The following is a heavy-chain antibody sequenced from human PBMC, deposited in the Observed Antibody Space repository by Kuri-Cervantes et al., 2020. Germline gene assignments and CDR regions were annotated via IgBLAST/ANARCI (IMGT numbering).Heavy chain of an antibody. CDR3: ARAVATYGDYRRNLDY. CDR1: GFTFSSYW. V-gene: IGHV3-74*01. D-gene: IGHD4-17*01. Sequence: GGSLRLSCAASGFTFSSYWMHWVRQAPGKGLVWVSRINSDGSSTSYADSVKGRFTISRDNAKNTLYLQMNSLRAEDTAVYYCARAVATYGDYRRNLDYWGQGTLVTVSS. CDR2: INSDGSST. J-gene: IGHJ4*02.